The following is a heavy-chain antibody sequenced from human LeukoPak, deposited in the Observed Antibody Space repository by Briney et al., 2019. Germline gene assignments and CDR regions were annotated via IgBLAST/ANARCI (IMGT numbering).Heavy chain of an antibody. V-gene: IGHV3-23*01. CDR2: ISGSGGST. CDR3: AKDTYDILTGCDY. Sequence: GGSLRLYCAASGFAFSSYAMSLVRQAPGKGLEWVSAISGSGGSTYYADSVKGRFTISRDNSKNTLYLQMNSLRAEDTAVYYCAKDTYDILTGCDYWGQGTLVTVSS. CDR1: GFAFSSYA. D-gene: IGHD3-9*01. J-gene: IGHJ4*02.